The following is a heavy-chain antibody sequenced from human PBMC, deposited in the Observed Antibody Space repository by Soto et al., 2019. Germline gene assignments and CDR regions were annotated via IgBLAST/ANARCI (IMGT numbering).Heavy chain of an antibody. CDR2: ISGSGGST. Sequence: EVQLLESGGGLVQPGGSLRLSSAASGFTFSSYAMSWVRQAPGKGLEWVSAISGSGGSTYYADSVKGRFTISRDNSKNTLYLQMNSLRAEDTAVYYCARTMGIAARPGMGMDVWGQGTTVTVSS. J-gene: IGHJ6*02. V-gene: IGHV3-23*01. CDR1: GFTFSSYA. CDR3: ARTMGIAARPGMGMDV. D-gene: IGHD6-6*01.